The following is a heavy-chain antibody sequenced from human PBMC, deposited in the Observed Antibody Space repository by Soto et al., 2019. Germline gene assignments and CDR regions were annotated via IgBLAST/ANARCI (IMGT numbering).Heavy chain of an antibody. V-gene: IGHV3-48*02. D-gene: IGHD3-22*01. J-gene: IGHJ5*02. CDR1: GFTCSGYS. CDR3: ARDTSPYYYDSSGYYPNWFDP. Sequence: GGSLALSCAASGFTCSGYSMHWVRQPPNKGLEWVSYISSSSSTIYYADSVKGRFTISRDNAKNSLYLQMNSLRDEDTAVYYCARDTSPYYYDSSGYYPNWFDPWGQGTLVTVSS. CDR2: ISSSSSTI.